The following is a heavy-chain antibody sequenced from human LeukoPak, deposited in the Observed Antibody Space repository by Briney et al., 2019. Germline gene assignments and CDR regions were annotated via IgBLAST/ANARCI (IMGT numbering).Heavy chain of an antibody. V-gene: IGHV3-7*01. J-gene: IGHJ4*02. CDR2: IKQDGSEK. D-gene: IGHD3-16*02. CDR1: GFTFSSYW. CDR3: AREDDYVWGSYRQTAPFDY. Sequence: PGGSLRLSCAASGFTFSSYWMSWVRQAPGKGLEWVANIKQDGSEKYHVDSVKGRFTISRDNAKNSLYLQMNSLRAEDTAVYYCAREDDYVWGSYRQTAPFDYWGQGTLVTVSS.